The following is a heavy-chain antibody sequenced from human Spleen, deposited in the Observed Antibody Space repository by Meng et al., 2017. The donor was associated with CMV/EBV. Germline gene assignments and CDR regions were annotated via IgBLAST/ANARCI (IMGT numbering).Heavy chain of an antibody. J-gene: IGHJ4*02. V-gene: IGHV1-46*01. D-gene: IGHD3-3*01. Sequence: CKASAYTFTDYSMHWARQAPGQGLEWMGIINPSGGRTTYAQKFQGRVTMTRDTSTSTVYMELTSLRSDDTAVYYCARRGGVEWLLSFWGQGTLVTVSS. CDR1: AYTFTDYS. CDR2: INPSGGRT. CDR3: ARRGGVEWLLSF.